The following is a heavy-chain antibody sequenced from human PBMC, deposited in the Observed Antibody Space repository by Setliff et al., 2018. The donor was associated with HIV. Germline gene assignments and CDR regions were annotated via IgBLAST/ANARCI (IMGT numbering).Heavy chain of an antibody. D-gene: IGHD5-18*01. Sequence: SETLSLTCTVSSGSVSSGTYYWSWIRQYPGKGLEWIGYIDYSGSAFYNPSLKSRITISRDTSKNQFSLKMNSVTAADTAVYYCAREGKTALVTKYFDYWGHGKLVTVSS. J-gene: IGHJ4*01. CDR3: AREGKTALVTKYFDY. CDR2: IDYSGSA. V-gene: IGHV4-31*03. CDR1: SGSVSSGTYY.